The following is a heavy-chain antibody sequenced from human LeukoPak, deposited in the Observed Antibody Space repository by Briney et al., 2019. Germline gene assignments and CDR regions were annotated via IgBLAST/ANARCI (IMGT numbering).Heavy chain of an antibody. V-gene: IGHV3-7*04. Sequence: GGSLRLSCAASGFTFSRYWMTWVRQAPGKGLEWVANINEDGSEKYYVESVKGRFTISRENAKNSLFLQMSPLRAEDTAVYYCARVPATVKADYWGQGTLVTVSS. CDR2: INEDGSEK. J-gene: IGHJ4*02. CDR3: ARVPATVKADY. CDR1: GFTFSRYW. D-gene: IGHD4-17*01.